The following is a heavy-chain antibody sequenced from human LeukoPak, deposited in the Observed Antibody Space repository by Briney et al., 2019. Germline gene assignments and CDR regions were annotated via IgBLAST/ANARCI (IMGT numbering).Heavy chain of an antibody. D-gene: IGHD1-26*01. V-gene: IGHV1-46*01. CDR3: ASRSPTTVVGTTIDY. CDR1: GYTFTSYY. Sequence: ASVKVSCKASGYTFTSYYMHWVRQAPGQGLEWMGIINPSGGSTSYAQKFQGRVTMTRDTSTSTVYMELSSLRSEDTAVYYCASRSPTTVVGTTIDYWGQGTLVTVSS. CDR2: INPSGGST. J-gene: IGHJ4*02.